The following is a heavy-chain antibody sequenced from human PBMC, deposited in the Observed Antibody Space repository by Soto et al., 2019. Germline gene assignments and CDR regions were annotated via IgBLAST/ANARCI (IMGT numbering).Heavy chain of an antibody. J-gene: IGHJ6*02. Sequence: ASVKVSCKASGYTFTGYYMHWVRQAPGQGLEWMGWINPNSGSTYYADSVKGRFTISRDNSKNTLYLQMSSLRAEDTAVYYCANINYGSGNLVDVWGQGTTVTVSS. V-gene: IGHV1-2*02. CDR2: INPNSGST. CDR3: ANINYGSGNLVDV. CDR1: GYTFTGYY. D-gene: IGHD3-10*01.